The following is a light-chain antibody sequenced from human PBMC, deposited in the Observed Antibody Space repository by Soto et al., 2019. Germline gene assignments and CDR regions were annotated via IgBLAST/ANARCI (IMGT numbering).Light chain of an antibody. CDR3: ISLTSSPSYV. CDR2: DVS. V-gene: IGLV2-14*03. J-gene: IGLJ1*01. CDR1: SSDIGAYNY. Sequence: QSVLTQPASVSGSPGQSITISCAGTSSDIGAYNYVSWYQQHPGKAPKLMIYDVSNRPSGISNRFSGSKSGNTASLTISGLQVEDEADYYCISLTSSPSYVFGPGTKVTDL.